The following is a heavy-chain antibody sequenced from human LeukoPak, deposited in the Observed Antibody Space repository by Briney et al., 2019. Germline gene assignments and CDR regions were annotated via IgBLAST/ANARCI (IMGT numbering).Heavy chain of an antibody. CDR2: ISGSGGST. Sequence: QPGGSLRLSCAASGFTFSSYAMSWVRQAPGKGLEWVSAISGSGGSTYYADSVKGRFTISRDNSKNTLYLQMNSLRAEDTAVYYCAREYPLPYDSSGSGYFDYWGQGTLVTVSS. CDR1: GFTFSSYA. J-gene: IGHJ4*02. CDR3: AREYPLPYDSSGSGYFDY. D-gene: IGHD3-22*01. V-gene: IGHV3-23*01.